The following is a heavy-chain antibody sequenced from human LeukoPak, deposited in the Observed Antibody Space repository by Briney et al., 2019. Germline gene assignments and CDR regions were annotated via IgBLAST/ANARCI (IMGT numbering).Heavy chain of an antibody. D-gene: IGHD2-2*01. CDR2: IIPIFGTA. CDR3: ARDVVPAATFQGFDP. J-gene: IGHJ5*02. Sequence: SVKVSCKASGGTFSSYAISWVRQAPGQGLEWMGGIIPIFGTANYAQKFQGRVTITADESTSTAYMELSSLRPEDTAVYYCARDVVPAATFQGFDPWGQGTLVTVSS. CDR1: GGTFSSYA. V-gene: IGHV1-69*13.